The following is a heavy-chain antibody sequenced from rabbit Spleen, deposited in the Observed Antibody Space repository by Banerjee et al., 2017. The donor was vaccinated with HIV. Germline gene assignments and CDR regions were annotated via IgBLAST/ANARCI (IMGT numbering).Heavy chain of an antibody. CDR1: GFSFSNNNY. J-gene: IGHJ2*01. V-gene: IGHV1S45*01. CDR2: INAVTGKA. Sequence: QGQLVESGGDLVQPEGSLTLTCTASGFSFSNNNYMCWVRQAPGKGLEWIACINAVTGKAVYASWAKGRFTFSKTSSTTVTLQVTSLTAADTATYFCARNYVNAFDPWGPGTLVTVS. D-gene: IGHD1-1*01. CDR3: ARNYVNAFDP.